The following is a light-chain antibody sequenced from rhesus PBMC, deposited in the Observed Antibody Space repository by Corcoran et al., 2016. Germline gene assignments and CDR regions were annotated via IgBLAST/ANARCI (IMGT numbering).Light chain of an antibody. Sequence: SYDLTQPRSVSVSPGQTARVTCGGENIGTKYVHWYQQKSAQAPVLVIYRDINLPSGIPARFSGSNSGNTATLTISGVEAGDQADYYCQVWDSTSDHYIFGVGTRLTVL. CDR3: QVWDSTSDHYI. CDR1: NIGTKY. CDR2: RDI. J-gene: IGLJ1*01. V-gene: IGLV3-29*01.